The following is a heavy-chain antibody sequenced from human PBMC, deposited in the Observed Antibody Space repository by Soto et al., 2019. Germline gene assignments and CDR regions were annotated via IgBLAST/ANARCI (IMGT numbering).Heavy chain of an antibody. V-gene: IGHV1-24*01. CDR1: GYTLTELS. CDR3: AIQYYYGSGSYWSSWFDP. Sequence: RASVKVSCKVSGYTLTELSMHWVRQAPGKGLEWMGGFDPEDGETIYAQKFQGRVTMTEDTSTDTAYMELSSLRSEDTAVYYCAIQYYYGSGSYWSSWFDPWGRGTLVTVSS. J-gene: IGHJ5*02. CDR2: FDPEDGET. D-gene: IGHD3-10*01.